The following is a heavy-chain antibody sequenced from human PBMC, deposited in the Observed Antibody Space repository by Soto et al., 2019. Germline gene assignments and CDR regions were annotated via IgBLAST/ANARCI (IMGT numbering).Heavy chain of an antibody. J-gene: IGHJ4*02. V-gene: IGHV4-39*01. CDR1: GGSISSSSYY. Sequence: PSETLSLTCTVSGGSISSSSYYWGWIRQPPGKGLEWIGSIYYSGSTYYNPSLKSRVTISVDTSKNQFSLKLSSVTAADTAVYYCARLGAYSSSFYLSGYFDYWGQGTLVTVSS. CDR2: IYYSGST. D-gene: IGHD6-13*01. CDR3: ARLGAYSSSFYLSGYFDY.